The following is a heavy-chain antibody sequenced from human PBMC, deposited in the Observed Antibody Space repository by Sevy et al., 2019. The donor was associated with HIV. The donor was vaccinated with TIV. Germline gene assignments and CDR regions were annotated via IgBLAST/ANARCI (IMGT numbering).Heavy chain of an antibody. J-gene: IGHJ4*02. CDR2: ISGSGGST. CDR1: GFTFSNYA. Sequence: GGSLRLSCAASGFTFSNYAMTWVRQAPGKGLEWVSGISGSGGSTNYANSVKGRFTISRDNSKNTLYLQMNSLRAEETAVYYCAKSLEYCTNGVCVYSDYWGQGTLVTVSS. V-gene: IGHV3-23*01. D-gene: IGHD2-8*01. CDR3: AKSLEYCTNGVCVYSDY.